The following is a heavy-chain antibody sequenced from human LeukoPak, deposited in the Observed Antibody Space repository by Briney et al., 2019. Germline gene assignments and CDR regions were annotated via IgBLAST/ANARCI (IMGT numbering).Heavy chain of an antibody. Sequence: ASVKVSCKASGYTFTGYYMHWVRQAPGQGLEWMGWINPNSGGTNYAQKFQGWVTMTRDTSISTACIELSRLRSDDTAVYYCAREAYGDYVMDYWGQGTLVTVSS. CDR2: INPNSGGT. J-gene: IGHJ4*02. CDR3: AREAYGDYVMDY. D-gene: IGHD4-17*01. CDR1: GYTFTGYY. V-gene: IGHV1-2*04.